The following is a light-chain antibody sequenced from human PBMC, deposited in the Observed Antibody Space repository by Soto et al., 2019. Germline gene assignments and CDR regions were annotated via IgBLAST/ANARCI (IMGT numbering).Light chain of an antibody. J-gene: IGLJ1*01. V-gene: IGLV1-40*01. CDR3: QFYDNSLTVVYV. Sequence: QSVLTQPPSVSGAPGQRVTISCTGGSSNIGAGYDVHWYQQLPGTAPKLLIYGNSNRPSGVPDRFSGSKSGTSASLAISGLQAEDEAEYYCQFYDNSLTVVYVFGSGTKVTVL. CDR1: SSNIGAGYD. CDR2: GNS.